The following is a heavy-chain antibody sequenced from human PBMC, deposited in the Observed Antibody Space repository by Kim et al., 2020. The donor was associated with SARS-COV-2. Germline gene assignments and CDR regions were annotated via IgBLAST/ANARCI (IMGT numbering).Heavy chain of an antibody. V-gene: IGHV3-49*03. J-gene: IGHJ2*01. D-gene: IGHD2-15*01. Sequence: GGSLRLSCAASGFTFDDYAMHWFRQAPGKGLEWVGCIRSKADGGTKEYAASVKCRFTISSDDSKSIAYLQMNSLKTEDTAVYYWTRDSVSHVVVLCLYF. CDR3: TRDSVSHVVVLCLYF. CDR1: GFTFDDYA. CDR2: IRSKADGGTK.